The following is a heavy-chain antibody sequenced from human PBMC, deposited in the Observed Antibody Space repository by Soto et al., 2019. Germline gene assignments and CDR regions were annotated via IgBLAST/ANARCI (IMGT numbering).Heavy chain of an antibody. CDR3: VRDGTKTLRDWFDP. Sequence: XATLSLTCTVSGASISGFYWSWIRKSAGKGLEWIGRIYATGTTDYNPSLKSRVMMSVDTSKKQFSLKLRSVTAADTAVYYCVRDGTKTLRDWFDPWGQGISVTV. CDR1: GASISGFY. J-gene: IGHJ5*02. V-gene: IGHV4-4*07. D-gene: IGHD1-1*01. CDR2: IYATGTT.